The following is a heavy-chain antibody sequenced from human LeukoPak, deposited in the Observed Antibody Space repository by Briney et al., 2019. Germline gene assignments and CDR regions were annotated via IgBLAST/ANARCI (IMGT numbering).Heavy chain of an antibody. Sequence: ASVKVSCKASGYTFTSYGISWVRQAPGQGLEWMGWISAYNGNTNYAQKLQGRVTMTTDTSTSTAYMELRSLRSDDTAVYYCARDYSGYDFWSGPYYYYYYMDVWGKGTTVTVSS. CDR2: ISAYNGNT. V-gene: IGHV1-18*01. CDR1: GYTFTSYG. D-gene: IGHD3-3*01. CDR3: ARDYSGYDFWSGPYYYYYYMDV. J-gene: IGHJ6*03.